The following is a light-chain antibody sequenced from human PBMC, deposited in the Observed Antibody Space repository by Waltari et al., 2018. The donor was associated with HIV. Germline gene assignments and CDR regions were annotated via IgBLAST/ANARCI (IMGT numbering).Light chain of an antibody. CDR2: DVS. V-gene: IGLV2-11*01. CDR1: SSDVGGYNY. CDR3: CSYAGSYTLV. Sequence: QSALTQPRSVSGSPGQSVTISCTGTSSDVGGYNYVSWYQHHPGKAPKRMIYDVSKRPSGVPARVAGCKSGNAASLTISVLQAEDEADYYCCSYAGSYTLVFGGGAKLTVL. J-gene: IGLJ2*01.